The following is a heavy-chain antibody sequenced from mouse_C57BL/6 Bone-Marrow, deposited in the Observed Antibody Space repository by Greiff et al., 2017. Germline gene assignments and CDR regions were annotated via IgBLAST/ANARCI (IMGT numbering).Heavy chain of an antibody. CDR3: AANYYGSSYWYFDV. D-gene: IGHD1-1*01. V-gene: IGHV5-17*01. Sequence: EVKLVESGGGLVKPGGSLKLSCAASGFTFSDYGMHWVRPAPEKGLAWVAYISSGSRTLYYADPVKGRFTISRDNAKNTLFLQMTRRRSEDTAMYYCAANYYGSSYWYFDVGGTGTTVTVSS. CDR2: ISSGSRTL. J-gene: IGHJ1*03. CDR1: GFTFSDYG.